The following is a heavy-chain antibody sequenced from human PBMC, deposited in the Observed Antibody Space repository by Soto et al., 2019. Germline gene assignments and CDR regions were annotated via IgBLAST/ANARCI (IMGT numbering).Heavy chain of an antibody. J-gene: IGHJ4*02. CDR1: GGSISSYY. CDR2: IYYSGST. Sequence: SETLSLTCTVSGGSISSYYWSWIRQPPGKGLEWIGYIYYSGSTNYNPSLKSRVTISVDTSKNQFSLKLSSVTAADTAVYYCARIRYFPLVEGYLDYWGQGTLVTVSS. CDR3: ARIRYFPLVEGYLDY. D-gene: IGHD3-9*01. V-gene: IGHV4-59*01.